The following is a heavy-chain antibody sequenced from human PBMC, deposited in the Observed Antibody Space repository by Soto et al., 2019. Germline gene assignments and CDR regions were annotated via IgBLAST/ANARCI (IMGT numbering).Heavy chain of an antibody. CDR3: ARDRPRENYGGNYYYHMDV. Sequence: QVQLVQSGAEVKKPGSSVKVSCKASGGTFSTYAISWVRQAPGQGLEWMGGIIPIFGTADYAQKFQGRVTITADESTSTAYMELRSLRSEDTAVYSCARDRPRENYGGNYYYHMDVWGQGTTVTVSS. CDR2: IIPIFGTA. J-gene: IGHJ6*02. V-gene: IGHV1-69*12. CDR1: GGTFSTYA. D-gene: IGHD4-17*01.